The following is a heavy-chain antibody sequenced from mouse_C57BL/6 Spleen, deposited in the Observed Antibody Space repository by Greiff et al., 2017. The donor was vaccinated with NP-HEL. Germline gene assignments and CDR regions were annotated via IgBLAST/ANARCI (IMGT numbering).Heavy chain of an antibody. V-gene: IGHV14-2*01. CDR1: GFNIKDYY. J-gene: IGHJ1*03. CDR2: IDPEDGAT. CDR3: ANSYGNSGGYFDV. D-gene: IGHD2-1*01. Sequence: VQLQQSGAELVKPGASVKLSCTASGFNIKDYYMHWVKQRTEQGLEWIGRIDPEDGATKYAPKFQGKATITADPSSNTAYLQLSSLTSEDTAVYYCANSYGNSGGYFDVWGTGTTVTVSP.